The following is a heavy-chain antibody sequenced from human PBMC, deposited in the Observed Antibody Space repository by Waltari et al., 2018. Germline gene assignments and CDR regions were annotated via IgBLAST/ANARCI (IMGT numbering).Heavy chain of an antibody. V-gene: IGHV1-46*01. J-gene: IGHJ4*02. CDR1: GYTFSTNY. CDR2: FFPSDGGT. CDR3: ARRSLLRFLDY. D-gene: IGHD3-3*01. Sequence: QVQLVQSGAEVRKPGASVNVSCQTSGYTFSTNYIHWLRQAPGQGLEWMGVFFPSDGGTTYEQKFQGRVTMTSDTSTSTVYMELSSLRSEDTAVYYCARRSLLRFLDYWGQGTLVTVSS.